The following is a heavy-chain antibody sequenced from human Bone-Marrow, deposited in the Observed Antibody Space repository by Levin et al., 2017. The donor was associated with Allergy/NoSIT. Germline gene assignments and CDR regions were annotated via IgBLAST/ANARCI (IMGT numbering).Heavy chain of an antibody. J-gene: IGHJ4*02. CDR3: ARNQCGGDCYSGTIFDS. CDR1: GGSIITEEYF. Sequence: SETLSLTCTVSGGSIITEEYFWSWIRQSPGGGLEWIGDIFYSGTASVNPSLESRLTLSIDTSKNQFSLELASVTAADTALYYCARNQCGGDCYSGTIFDSWGQGTLVSVSS. CDR2: IFYSGTA. D-gene: IGHD2-21*02. V-gene: IGHV4-30-4*02.